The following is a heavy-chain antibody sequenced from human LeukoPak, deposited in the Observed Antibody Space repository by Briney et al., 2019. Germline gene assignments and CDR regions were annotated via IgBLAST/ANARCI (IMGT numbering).Heavy chain of an antibody. V-gene: IGHV4-30-4*01. CDR2: IYYSGTT. CDR3: TRAYWIGFHFDS. D-gene: IGHD3-3*01. Sequence: SQTLSLTCSVSGGSISSGDYFWTWIRQPPGKGLEYIGYIYYSGTTYYNPSLKGRITMSVDMSANRFSLRLTSVSAADTAVYYCTRAYWIGFHFDSWGQGILVSVSS. J-gene: IGHJ4*02. CDR1: GGSISSGDYF.